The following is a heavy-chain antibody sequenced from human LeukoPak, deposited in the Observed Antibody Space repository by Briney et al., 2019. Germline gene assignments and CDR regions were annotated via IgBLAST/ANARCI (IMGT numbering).Heavy chain of an antibody. CDR2: IYTSGST. Sequence: PSETLSLTCTVSGGSISSGSYYWSWIRQPAGKGLEWIGRIYTSGSTNYNPSLKSRVTISVDTSKNQFSLKLSSVTAADTAVYYCARDLLNWGYDFWSGYSHEAFDIWGQGTMVTVSS. V-gene: IGHV4-61*02. D-gene: IGHD3-3*01. CDR3: ARDLLNWGYDFWSGYSHEAFDI. J-gene: IGHJ3*02. CDR1: GGSISSGSYY.